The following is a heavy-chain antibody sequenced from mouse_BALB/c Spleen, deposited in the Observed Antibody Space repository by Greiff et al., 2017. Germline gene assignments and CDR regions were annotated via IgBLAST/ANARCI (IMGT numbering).Heavy chain of an antibody. J-gene: IGHJ3*01. CDR2: ISSGGST. V-gene: IGHV5-6-5*01. CDR1: GFTFSSYA. D-gene: IGHD1-1*01. Sequence: EVQLVESGGGLVKPGGSLKLSCAASGFTFSSYAMSWVRQTPEKRLEWVASISSGGSTYYPDSVKGRFTISRDNARNILYLQMSSLRSEDTAMYYCARETTPFAYWGQGTLVTVSA. CDR3: ARETTPFAY.